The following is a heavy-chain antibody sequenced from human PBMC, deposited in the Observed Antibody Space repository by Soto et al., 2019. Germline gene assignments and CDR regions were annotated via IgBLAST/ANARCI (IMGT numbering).Heavy chain of an antibody. D-gene: IGHD3-22*01. CDR1: GFSFSRYE. CDR2: INTRGNIM. Sequence: LRLSCAASGFSFSRYEMNWVRQAPGEGLEWVSYINTRGNIMHYADSVRGRFTVSRDNAENSLYLQMNSLRAEDTGVYYCARDIDYYDSSGYQDYWGQGTPVTVSS. J-gene: IGHJ4*02. CDR3: ARDIDYYDSSGYQDY. V-gene: IGHV3-48*03.